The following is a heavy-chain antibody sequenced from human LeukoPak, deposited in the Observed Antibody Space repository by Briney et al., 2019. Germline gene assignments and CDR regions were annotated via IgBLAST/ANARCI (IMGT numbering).Heavy chain of an antibody. J-gene: IGHJ4*02. CDR1: GGSFSGYY. CDR3: ARGWGGYDPFDY. V-gene: IGHV4-34*01. CDR2: INHSGGT. D-gene: IGHD5-12*01. Sequence: SETLSLTCAVYGGSFSGYYWSWIRQPPGKGLEWIGEINHSGGTNYNPSLKSRVTISVDTSKNQFSLKLSSVTAADTAVYYCARGWGGYDPFDYWGQGTLVTVSS.